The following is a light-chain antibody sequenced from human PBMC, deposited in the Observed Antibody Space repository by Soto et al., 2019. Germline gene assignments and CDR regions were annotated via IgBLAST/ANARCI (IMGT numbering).Light chain of an antibody. Sequence: QSVLTQPPSVSGAPGRRVTISCTGSSSNIGAGYDVHWYQQLPGTAPKLLIYDNNNRPSGVPDRFSGSKSGTSASLAITGLQAEDEADYYCQSYDSSLSGSRVFGTGTKVTVL. CDR1: SSNIGAGYD. CDR3: QSYDSSLSGSRV. J-gene: IGLJ1*01. CDR2: DNN. V-gene: IGLV1-40*01.